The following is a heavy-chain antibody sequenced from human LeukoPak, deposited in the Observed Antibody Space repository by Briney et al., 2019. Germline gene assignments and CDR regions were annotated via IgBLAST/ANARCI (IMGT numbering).Heavy chain of an antibody. J-gene: IGHJ4*02. V-gene: IGHV3-53*01. Sequence: GGSLRLSCAASGFTVSSNYMNWVRQAPGKGLERVSVIYGGGNIYYADSVKGRFTISRDNSKNTLYLQMSSLRAEDTAVYYCARGAGYNYPYYFDYWGQGTLVTVSS. CDR3: ARGAGYNYPYYFDY. CDR2: IYGGGNI. CDR1: GFTVSSNY. D-gene: IGHD5-24*01.